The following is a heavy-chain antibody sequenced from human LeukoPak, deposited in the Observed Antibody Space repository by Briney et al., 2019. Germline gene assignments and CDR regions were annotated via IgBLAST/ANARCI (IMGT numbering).Heavy chain of an antibody. Sequence: PGGSLRLSCAVSGFNLNSLGMHWVRPTPGKGLELVAVISNDGRNQYYADSVKGRFTISRDNLKNTLYLQMDSLRAEDTAVYYCAKPGSVDTPMLPCDYWGQGTLVTVSS. V-gene: IGHV3-30*18. CDR2: ISNDGRNQ. J-gene: IGHJ4*02. CDR3: AKPGSVDTPMLPCDY. CDR1: GFNLNSLG. D-gene: IGHD5-18*01.